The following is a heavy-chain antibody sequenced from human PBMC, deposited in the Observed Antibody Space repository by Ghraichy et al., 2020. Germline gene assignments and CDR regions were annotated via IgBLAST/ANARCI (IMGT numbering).Heavy chain of an antibody. CDR2: INHSGST. CDR3: ARSFGYSYGYYWFDP. V-gene: IGHV4-34*01. CDR1: GGSFSGYY. J-gene: IGHJ5*02. D-gene: IGHD5-18*01. Sequence: SETLSLTCAVYGGSFSGYYWSWIRQPPGKGLEWIGEINHSGSTNYNPSLKSRVTISVDTSKNQFSLKLSSVTAADTAVYYCARSFGYSYGYYWFDPWGQGTLVTVSS.